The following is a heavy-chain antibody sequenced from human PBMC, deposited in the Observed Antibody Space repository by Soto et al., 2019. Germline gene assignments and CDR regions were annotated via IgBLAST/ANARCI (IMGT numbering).Heavy chain of an antibody. J-gene: IGHJ4*02. CDR3: ARGRDGDY. Sequence: QVQLVQSGAEVKKPGASVKVSCKASGYTFTTYGISWVRQAPGQGLEWVGWFIAYSGNTKYAQKLQGRVTVTTDTSTSTAYMEVRSLRSDATAVYYCARGRDGDYWGQGTLVTTSS. V-gene: IGHV1-18*01. CDR2: FIAYSGNT. CDR1: GYTFTTYG.